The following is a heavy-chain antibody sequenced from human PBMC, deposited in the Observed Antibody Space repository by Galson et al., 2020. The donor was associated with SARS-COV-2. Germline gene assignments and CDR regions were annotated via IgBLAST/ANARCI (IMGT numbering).Heavy chain of an antibody. Sequence: GGSLRLSCAASGFTFSSYAMHWVRQAPGKGLEWVAVISYDGSNKYYADSVKGRFTISRDNSKNTLYLQMNSLRAEDTAVYYCARVWQQLADYYGMDVWGQGTTVTVSS. D-gene: IGHD6-13*01. CDR3: ARVWQQLADYYGMDV. CDR2: ISYDGSNK. J-gene: IGHJ6*02. CDR1: GFTFSSYA. V-gene: IGHV3-30*04.